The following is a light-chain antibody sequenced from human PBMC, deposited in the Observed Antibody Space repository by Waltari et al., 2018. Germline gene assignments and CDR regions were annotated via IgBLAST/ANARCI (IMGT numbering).Light chain of an antibody. CDR3: MQGGT. Sequence: DIVMTQSPLSLPVTPGEPASISCRSSQSLLHSNGYNYLDWYLQKPGQSPQLLIYLGSNRASGVPDRFSGSGAGTDFPLKISRVEAEDVGVYYCMQGGTFGPGTKVDIK. CDR2: LGS. J-gene: IGKJ3*01. V-gene: IGKV2-28*01. CDR1: QSLLHSNGYNY.